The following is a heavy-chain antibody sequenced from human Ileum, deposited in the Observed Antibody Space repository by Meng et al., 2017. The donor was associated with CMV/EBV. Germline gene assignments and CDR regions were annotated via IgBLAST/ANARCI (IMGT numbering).Heavy chain of an antibody. Sequence: SVKVSCKASGYTFTGYYMHWVRQAPGQGLEWMGWINPNSGGTNYAQKFQGRVTMTRDTSISTAYMELSRLRSDDTAVYYCARDVDDILTGYYSGMDVWGQGTTVTVSS. D-gene: IGHD3-9*01. J-gene: IGHJ6*02. V-gene: IGHV1-2*02. CDR1: GYTFTGYY. CDR2: INPNSGGT. CDR3: ARDVDDILTGYYSGMDV.